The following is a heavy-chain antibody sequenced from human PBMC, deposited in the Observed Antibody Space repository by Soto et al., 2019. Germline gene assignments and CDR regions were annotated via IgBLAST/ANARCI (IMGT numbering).Heavy chain of an antibody. Sequence: QVQLQESGPGLVKPSQTLSLTCTVSGGSISSGDYYWSWIRQPPGKGLEWIGYIYYSGSTYYNPALKRRVTILVDTSKNQFSLTLSSVTAADTAVYYCAISRTTVTTLDECWGQGTLVTVSS. CDR1: GGSISSGDYY. CDR3: AISRTTVTTLDEC. V-gene: IGHV4-30-4*01. CDR2: IYYSGST. J-gene: IGHJ4*02. D-gene: IGHD4-17*01.